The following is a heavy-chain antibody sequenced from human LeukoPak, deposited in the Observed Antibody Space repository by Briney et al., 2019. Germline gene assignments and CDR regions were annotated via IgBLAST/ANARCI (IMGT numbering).Heavy chain of an antibody. CDR3: ARVRYSSGGWVDAFDI. Sequence: SETLSLTCTVSGGSISSYYWSWLRQPPGKGLEWIGYIYYSGSTNYNPSLKSRVTISVDTSKNQFSLKLSSVTAADTAVYYCARVRYSSGGWVDAFDIWGQGTMVTVSS. V-gene: IGHV4-59*01. CDR1: GGSISSYY. D-gene: IGHD6-19*01. CDR2: IYYSGST. J-gene: IGHJ3*02.